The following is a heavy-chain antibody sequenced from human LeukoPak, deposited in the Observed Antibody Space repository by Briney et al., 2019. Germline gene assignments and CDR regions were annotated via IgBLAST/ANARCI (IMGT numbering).Heavy chain of an antibody. CDR3: ARENTVEYSSGWYWDWFDP. CDR2: IYYSGST. D-gene: IGHD6-19*01. V-gene: IGHV4-59*01. J-gene: IGHJ5*02. CDR1: GFTFSSYW. Sequence: GSLRLSCAASGFTFSSYWMSWIRQPPGKGLEWIGYIYYSGSTNYNPSLKSRVTISVDTSKNQFSPKLSSVTAADTAVYYCARENTVEYSSGWYWDWFDPWGQGTLVTVSS.